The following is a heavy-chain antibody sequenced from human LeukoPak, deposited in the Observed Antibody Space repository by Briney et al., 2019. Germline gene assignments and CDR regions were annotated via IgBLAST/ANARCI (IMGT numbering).Heavy chain of an antibody. CDR2: ISYDGSDN. Sequence: GGSLRLSCAASGFTFSSYAMHWVRQAPGKGLEWVAIISYDGSDNYSADSVKGRLTISRDNSKNTLYLQMNSLRTGDTAVYYCARDQGATLVRGVTPYLDYWGQGTLVSVSS. CDR1: GFTFSSYA. J-gene: IGHJ4*02. V-gene: IGHV3-30*04. D-gene: IGHD3-10*01. CDR3: ARDQGATLVRGVTPYLDY.